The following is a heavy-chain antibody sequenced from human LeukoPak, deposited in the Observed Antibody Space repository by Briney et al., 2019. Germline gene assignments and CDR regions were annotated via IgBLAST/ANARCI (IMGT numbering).Heavy chain of an antibody. CDR1: GGSFSGYY. D-gene: IGHD5-12*01. Sequence: SETLSLTCAVYGGSFSGYYWSWIRQPPGKGLEWIGEINHSGSTIYNPSLKSRVTISVDTSKNQFSLKLSSVTAADTAVYYCARGLRGYSGTRFDYWGQGTLVTVSS. V-gene: IGHV4-34*01. CDR3: ARGLRGYSGTRFDY. J-gene: IGHJ4*02. CDR2: INHSGST.